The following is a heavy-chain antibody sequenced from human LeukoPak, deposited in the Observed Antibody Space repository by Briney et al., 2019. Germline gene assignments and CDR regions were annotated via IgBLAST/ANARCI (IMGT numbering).Heavy chain of an antibody. J-gene: IGHJ4*02. Sequence: GGSLSLSCAASGFTFSSYNMNWVRQAPGKGLEWVSSNSSSSGDINYADSVKGPLTIPRDNAKSSLYLQKNSLRAEDTAVYYCASGVAVAHPYYFDYWGQGALVTVSS. V-gene: IGHV3-21*01. CDR1: GFTFSSYN. D-gene: IGHD6-19*01. CDR3: ASGVAVAHPYYFDY. CDR2: NSSSSGDI.